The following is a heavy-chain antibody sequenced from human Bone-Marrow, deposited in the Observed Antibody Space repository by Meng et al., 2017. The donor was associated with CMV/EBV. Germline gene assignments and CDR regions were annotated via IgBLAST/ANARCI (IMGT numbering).Heavy chain of an antibody. CDR2: MNPNRGNT. Sequence: ASVKVSCKPSGYTFTSYDIIWVRQASGQGLEWVGWMNPNRGNTAYAQKFQGRVTMTRDTSTSIAYMELRSLRSGDTAVYYGARGQVQCGTINCHDYRFSGMDVWGQGTTVTASS. CDR3: ARGQVQCGTINCHDYRFSGMDV. V-gene: IGHV1-8*01. D-gene: IGHD2-8*01. CDR1: GYTFTSYD. J-gene: IGHJ6*02.